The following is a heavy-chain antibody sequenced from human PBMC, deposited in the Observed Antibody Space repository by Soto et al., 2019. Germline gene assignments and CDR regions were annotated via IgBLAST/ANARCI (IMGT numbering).Heavy chain of an antibody. CDR1: SGSISSSNW. CDR2: IYHSGST. D-gene: IGHD2-8*01. Sequence: SETLSLTCAVSSGSISSSNWWSWVRQPPGKGLEWIGEIYHSGSTNYNPSLKSRVTISVDKSKNQFSLKLSSVTAADTAVYYCARTPNGPLSFDPWGQGTLVTVSS. CDR3: ARTPNGPLSFDP. J-gene: IGHJ5*02. V-gene: IGHV4-4*02.